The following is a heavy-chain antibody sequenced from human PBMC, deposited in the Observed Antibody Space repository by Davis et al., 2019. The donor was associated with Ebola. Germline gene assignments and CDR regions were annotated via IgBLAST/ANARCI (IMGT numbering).Heavy chain of an antibody. V-gene: IGHV3-30*03. CDR3: ARESYYYDSSGYGYYFDY. CDR2: ISYDGSNK. Sequence: GGSLRLSCAVSVGSISSSNWWSWVRQAPGKGLEWVALISYDGSNKYYADSVKGRFTISRDNAKNSLYLQMNSLRDEDTAVYYCARESYYYDSSGYGYYFDYWGQGTLVTVSS. J-gene: IGHJ4*02. CDR1: VGSISSSNW. D-gene: IGHD3-22*01.